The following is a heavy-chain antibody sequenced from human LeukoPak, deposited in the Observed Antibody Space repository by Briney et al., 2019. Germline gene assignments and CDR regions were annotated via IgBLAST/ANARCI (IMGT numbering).Heavy chain of an antibody. CDR3: AKGFKAYYYYGMDV. Sequence: GGSLRLSCAVSGFTFSNYAMSWVRQAPGKGLEWVSVISDSGGSTYYADSVKGRFTIPRDNSKNTLYLQMNSLRAEDTAVYYCAKGFKAYYYYGMDVWGQGTTVTVSS. CDR2: ISDSGGST. CDR1: GFTFSNYA. J-gene: IGHJ6*02. V-gene: IGHV3-23*01.